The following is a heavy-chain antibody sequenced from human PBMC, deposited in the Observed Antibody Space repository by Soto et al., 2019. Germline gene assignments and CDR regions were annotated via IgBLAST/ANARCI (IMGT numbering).Heavy chain of an antibody. J-gene: IGHJ4*02. CDR3: TTGQRPIRFLEWLSRYYFDY. D-gene: IGHD3-3*01. V-gene: IGHV1-24*01. CDR1: GYTLAELS. CDR2: FDPEDGET. Sequence: QLQLVQSGAEVKKPGASVNVSCKVSGYTLAELSMHWVRQAPGKGLEWMGGFDPEDGETIYAQKFQGRVTMTEDTSTDTAYMELSSLRSEDTAVYYCTTGQRPIRFLEWLSRYYFDYWGQGTLVTVSS.